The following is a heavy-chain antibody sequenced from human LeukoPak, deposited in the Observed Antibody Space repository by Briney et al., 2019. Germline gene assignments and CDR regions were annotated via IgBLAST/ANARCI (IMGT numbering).Heavy chain of an antibody. CDR3: ARAENAAYSWFDP. V-gene: IGHV3-74*01. D-gene: IGHD2-15*01. CDR1: GFTFSDYW. CDR2: IKGDGSST. J-gene: IGHJ5*02. Sequence: GGSLRLSCAASGFTFSDYWMHWVRQAPGKGLVWVSRIKGDGSSTSYADSVKGRFTISRDNAKNALYLQMNSLRAEDTAVYYCARAENAAYSWFDPWGQGTLVTVSP.